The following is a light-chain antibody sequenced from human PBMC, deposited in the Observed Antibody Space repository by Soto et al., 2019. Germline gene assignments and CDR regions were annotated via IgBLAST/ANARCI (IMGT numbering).Light chain of an antibody. CDR3: CSYAGSSTYVV. J-gene: IGLJ2*01. CDR1: ISDVGAYNY. V-gene: IGLV2-14*01. CDR2: DVS. Sequence: QSALTQPASVSGSPGQSITISCTGTISDVGAYNYVSWYQHHPGKAPKLMIYDVSSRPSGVSNRFSGSKSGNTASLTISGLQADDEADYYCCSYAGSSTYVVFGGGTKLTVL.